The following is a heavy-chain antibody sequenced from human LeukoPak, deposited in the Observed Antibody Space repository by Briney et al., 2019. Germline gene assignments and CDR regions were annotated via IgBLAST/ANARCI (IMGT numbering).Heavy chain of an antibody. Sequence: GGSLRLSCAASGFTFSSYAMSWVRQAPGKGLEWVSAISGSGCSTYYADSVKGRFTISRDNSKNTLYLQMNSLRAEDTAVYYGAKDGTTVATRDAFDIWGRGTMVTVPS. CDR3: AKDGTTVATRDAFDI. D-gene: IGHD4-17*01. J-gene: IGHJ3*02. CDR2: ISGSGCST. CDR1: GFTFSSYA. V-gene: IGHV3-23*01.